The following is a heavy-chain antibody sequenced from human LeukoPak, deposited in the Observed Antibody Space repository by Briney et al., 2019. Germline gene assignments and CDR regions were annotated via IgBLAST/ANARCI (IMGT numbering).Heavy chain of an antibody. CDR3: AGLNYFDSSGHDDY. V-gene: IGHV5-51*01. CDR1: GYSFSSYW. CDR2: IYPGDSDT. J-gene: IGHJ4*02. D-gene: IGHD3-22*01. Sequence: GESLKISCQVFGYSFSSYWFGWVRQMPGKGLEWMGIIYPGDSDTRYSPSFQGQVTISVNISISTAYLQWSSLKVSDTAIYYCAGLNYFDSSGHDDYWGQGTLVTVSS.